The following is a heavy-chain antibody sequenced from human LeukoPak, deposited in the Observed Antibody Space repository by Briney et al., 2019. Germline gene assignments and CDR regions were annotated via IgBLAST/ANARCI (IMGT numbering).Heavy chain of an antibody. CDR1: GFIFSRFW. V-gene: IGHV3-7*03. CDR3: ARLSGSGSSPFDY. D-gene: IGHD3-10*01. Sequence: GGSLRLSCAASGFIFSRFWMNWVRQAPGKGLEWVATIKEDRSEKYYVDSMRGRITISRDNAKNSLYLQMNSLRAEDTAMYYCARLSGSGSSPFDYWGQGTLVTVSS. CDR2: IKEDRSEK. J-gene: IGHJ4*02.